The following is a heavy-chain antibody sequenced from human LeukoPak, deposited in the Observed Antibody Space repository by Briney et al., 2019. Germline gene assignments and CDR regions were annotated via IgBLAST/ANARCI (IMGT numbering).Heavy chain of an antibody. CDR2: ISAYNGNT. Sequence: ASVKVSCKASGYTFTSYGISWVRQAPGQGLEWMGWISAYNGNTNYAQKLQGRVTMTTDTSTSTAYMELRSLGSDDTAVYYCARGADGNYDSSGYYSRWYFDLWGRGTLVTVSS. D-gene: IGHD3-22*01. J-gene: IGHJ2*01. V-gene: IGHV1-18*01. CDR3: ARGADGNYDSSGYYSRWYFDL. CDR1: GYTFTSYG.